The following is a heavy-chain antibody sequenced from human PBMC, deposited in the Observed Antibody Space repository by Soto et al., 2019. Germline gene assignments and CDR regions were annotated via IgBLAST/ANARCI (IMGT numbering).Heavy chain of an antibody. V-gene: IGHV3-74*01. D-gene: IGHD3-10*01. CDR3: ARGAMGNYYNDY. Sequence: EVHLVESGGGLVQSGGSLRLSCAASGFTFCSYWMHWVRQAPGKGLVWVSRIKGDGISTNYADSVKGRFTISRDNAKDTVFLQMNGLSADDTAVYYCARGAMGNYYNDYWGQGTLVTVSS. CDR2: IKGDGIST. CDR1: GFTFCSYW. J-gene: IGHJ4*02.